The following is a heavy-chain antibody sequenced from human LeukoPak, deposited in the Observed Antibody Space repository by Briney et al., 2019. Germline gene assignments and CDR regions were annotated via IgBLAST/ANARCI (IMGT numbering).Heavy chain of an antibody. CDR3: AREIVSTVAGNFDY. V-gene: IGHV3-23*01. CDR1: GFTFSNYA. Sequence: PGGSLRLSCAASGFTFSNYAMSWVRQAPGKALEWVSAITSGGGTTYYAGSVKGRFTISRDNAKNSLYLEMNSLRAEDTAVYYCAREIVSTVAGNFDYWGQGTLVTVSS. J-gene: IGHJ4*02. CDR2: ITSGGGTT. D-gene: IGHD6-19*01.